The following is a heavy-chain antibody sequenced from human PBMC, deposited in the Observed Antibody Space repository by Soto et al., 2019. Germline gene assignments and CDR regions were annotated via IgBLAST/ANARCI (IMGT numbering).Heavy chain of an antibody. CDR1: GASISNYF. CDR3: ASDPYSSGSFDY. Sequence: SETLSLTCIVSGASISNYFWGWIRQPPGKGLEWIGCIYYSGSTNYNPSLKSRVTISVDTSKNQFSLKLSSVTAADTAVYYCASDPYSSGSFDYWGQGTLVTVSS. D-gene: IGHD6-19*01. J-gene: IGHJ4*02. CDR2: IYYSGST. V-gene: IGHV4-59*01.